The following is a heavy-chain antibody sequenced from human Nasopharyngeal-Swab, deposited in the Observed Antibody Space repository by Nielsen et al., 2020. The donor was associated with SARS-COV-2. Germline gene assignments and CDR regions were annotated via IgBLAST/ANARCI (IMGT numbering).Heavy chain of an antibody. V-gene: IGHV3-23*01. CDR2: ISGSGGST. D-gene: IGHD6-19*01. CDR3: AKDLPFERIAVAGTAFDY. J-gene: IGHJ4*02. Sequence: GGSLRLSCAASGFTFSSYAMSWVRQAPGKGLEWVSAISGSGGSTYYADSVKGRFTISRDNSKNTPYLQMSSLRAEDTAVYYCAKDLPFERIAVAGTAFDYWGQGTLVTVSS. CDR1: GFTFSSYA.